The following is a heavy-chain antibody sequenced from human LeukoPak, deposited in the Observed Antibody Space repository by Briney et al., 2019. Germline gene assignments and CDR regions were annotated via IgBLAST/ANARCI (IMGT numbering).Heavy chain of an antibody. V-gene: IGHV3-9*01. CDR1: GFTFDDYA. Sequence: GGSLRLSCAASGFTFDDYAMHWVRQAPGKGLEWVSGISWNSGSIGYADSVKGRFTISRDNTKNSLYLQMDSLRAEDTALYYCAKGAARPYYYYGMDVWGQGTTVTVSS. J-gene: IGHJ6*02. CDR2: ISWNSGSI. D-gene: IGHD2-2*01. CDR3: AKGAARPYYYYGMDV.